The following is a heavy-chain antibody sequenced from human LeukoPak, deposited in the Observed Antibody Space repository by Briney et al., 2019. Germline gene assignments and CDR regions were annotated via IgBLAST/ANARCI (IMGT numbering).Heavy chain of an antibody. Sequence: GGSLRLSCAASGFTFSSYAMSWVRQAPGKGMEWVSAVSGSGTTTHNADSVEGRFSSSRDNSKNTLFLHMNSLRVDDTAVYYCAKGDDSSGRNWFDSWGQGTLVTVSS. CDR1: GFTFSSYA. CDR3: AKGDDSSGRNWFDS. CDR2: VSGSGTTT. J-gene: IGHJ5*01. D-gene: IGHD3-22*01. V-gene: IGHV3-23*01.